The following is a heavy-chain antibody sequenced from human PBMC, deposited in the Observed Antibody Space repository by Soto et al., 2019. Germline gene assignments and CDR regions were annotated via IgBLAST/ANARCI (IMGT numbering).Heavy chain of an antibody. J-gene: IGHJ3*02. CDR3: AIGLGKDFWSGYSQPDAFDI. Sequence: GASVKVSCKASGYTFTSYDINWVRQATGQGLEWMGWMNPNSGNTGYAQKFQGRVTMTRNTSISTAYMELSSLRSEDTAVYYCAIGLGKDFWSGYSQPDAFDIWGQGTMVTVSS. D-gene: IGHD3-3*01. CDR2: MNPNSGNT. V-gene: IGHV1-8*01. CDR1: GYTFTSYD.